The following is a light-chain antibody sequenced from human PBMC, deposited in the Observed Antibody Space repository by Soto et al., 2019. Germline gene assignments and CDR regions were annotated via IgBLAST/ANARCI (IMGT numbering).Light chain of an antibody. J-gene: IGLJ1*01. V-gene: IGLV2-14*03. CDR3: SSFTSSMTNV. CDR2: DAG. Sequence: QSALTQPASVSGSPGESITISCTGTSSDVGGYNSASWYQHHPGKAPKLIPSDAGDRPSGVSYRFSGPNSGNTAPLTISGLQAADEADYFCSSFTSSMTNVFGSGTKLTVL. CDR1: SSDVGGYNS.